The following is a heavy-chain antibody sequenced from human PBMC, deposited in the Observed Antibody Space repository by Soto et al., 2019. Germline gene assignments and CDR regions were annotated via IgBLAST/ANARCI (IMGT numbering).Heavy chain of an antibody. CDR1: GGTFRSYA. CDR2: IIPIFGTA. CDR3: ARDLGVDTATGTGH. D-gene: IGHD5-18*01. Sequence: QVQLGQSGAEVKKPGSSVKVSCKASGGTFRSYAISWVRQAPGQGFGWMGGIIPIFGTANYAQKFQGRVTITADESTSTAYMELSSLRSEDTAVYYCARDLGVDTATGTGHWGQGTLVTVSS. J-gene: IGHJ4*02. V-gene: IGHV1-69*01.